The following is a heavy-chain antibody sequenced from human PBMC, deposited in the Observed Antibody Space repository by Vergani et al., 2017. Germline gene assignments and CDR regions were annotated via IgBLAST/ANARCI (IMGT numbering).Heavy chain of an antibody. CDR2: ISYDGSNK. CDR1: GFTFSSYG. D-gene: IGHD3-10*01. V-gene: IGHV3-30*18. Sequence: VQLLESGGGLVQPGGSLRLSCAASGFTFSSYGMHWVRQAPGTGLEWVAVISYDGSNKYYADSVKGRFTISRDNSKNTLYLQMNSLRAEDTAVYYCAKXGLLWFGDSGSGNYYYYGMDVWGQGTTVTVSS. J-gene: IGHJ6*02. CDR3: AKXGLLWFGDSGSGNYYYYGMDV.